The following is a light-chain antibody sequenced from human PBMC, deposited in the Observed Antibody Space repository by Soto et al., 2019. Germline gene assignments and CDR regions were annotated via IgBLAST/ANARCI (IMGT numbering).Light chain of an antibody. Sequence: QSVLAQPASVSGSPGQSITISCTGTSSDVGGYNYVSWYQQHPGKAPKLMIYDASNRPSGVSNRFSGSKSGNTASLTISGLQAEDEVDYFCSSYTSSGTYVFGTGTKVTVL. CDR3: SSYTSSGTYV. CDR2: DAS. J-gene: IGLJ1*01. CDR1: SSDVGGYNY. V-gene: IGLV2-14*01.